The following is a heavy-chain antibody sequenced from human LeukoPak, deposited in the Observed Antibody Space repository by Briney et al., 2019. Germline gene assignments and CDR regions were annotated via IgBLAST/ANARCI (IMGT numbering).Heavy chain of an antibody. V-gene: IGHV4-38-2*01. CDR3: ARGGVKWELLLDS. CDR2: IYHSGNT. CDR1: GYSISSGYY. J-gene: IGHJ5*01. D-gene: IGHD1-26*01. Sequence: PSETLSLTCAASGYSISSGYYWGWIRQPPGKGLEWIGSIYHSGNTYYNPSLKSRVTISVDPSKNQFSLKLSSVTAADTAVYYCARGGVKWELLLDSWGQGTLVTVSS.